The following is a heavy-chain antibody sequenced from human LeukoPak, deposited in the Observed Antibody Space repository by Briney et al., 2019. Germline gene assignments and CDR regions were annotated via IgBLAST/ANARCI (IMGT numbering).Heavy chain of an antibody. Sequence: SETLSLTCTVAGGSISSFYWGWIRQPPGKGLEWIGEINHSGSTNYNPSLKSRVTISVDTSKNQFSLKLSSVTAADTAVYCCARGYYYGSGSPYNWFDPWGQGTLVTVSS. D-gene: IGHD3-10*01. V-gene: IGHV4-34*01. CDR1: GGSISSFY. CDR3: ARGYYYGSGSPYNWFDP. J-gene: IGHJ5*02. CDR2: INHSGST.